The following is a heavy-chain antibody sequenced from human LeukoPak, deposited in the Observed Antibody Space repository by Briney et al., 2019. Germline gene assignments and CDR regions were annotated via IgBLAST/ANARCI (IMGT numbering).Heavy chain of an antibody. CDR1: GGSFSGYY. V-gene: IGHV4-34*01. Sequence: SETLSLTCAVYGGSFSGYYWSWIRQPPGKGLEWIGEINHSGSTNYNPSLKSRVTISVDASKNQFSLKLSSVTAADTAVYYCARGGWSGYALDYWGQGTLVTVSS. CDR2: INHSGST. CDR3: ARGGWSGYALDY. D-gene: IGHD5-12*01. J-gene: IGHJ4*02.